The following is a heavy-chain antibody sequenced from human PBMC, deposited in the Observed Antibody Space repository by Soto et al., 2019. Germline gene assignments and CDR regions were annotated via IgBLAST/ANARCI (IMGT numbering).Heavy chain of an antibody. CDR1: VVSISSQY. Sequence: PSETLSLTCIVSVVSISSQYWNWIRQTPGKGLEWIGYIYYSGSTNYNPSLKSRVTISVDTSKNQFFLRLSSVTAADTAVYYCARGRRDYGPYYFDYWGQGTLVTVPS. J-gene: IGHJ4*02. D-gene: IGHD4-17*01. CDR3: ARGRRDYGPYYFDY. V-gene: IGHV4-59*11. CDR2: IYYSGST.